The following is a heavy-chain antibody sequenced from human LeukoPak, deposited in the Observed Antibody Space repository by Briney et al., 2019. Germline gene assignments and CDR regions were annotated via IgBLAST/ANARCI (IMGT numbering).Heavy chain of an antibody. D-gene: IGHD3-22*01. CDR1: GFTFSSYW. V-gene: IGHV3-74*01. CDR2: IKSDGST. J-gene: IGHJ1*01. CDR3: ARAPSEIGGYYPEYFRH. Sequence: GGSLRLSCAASGFTFSSYWTHWVRHAPGKGLVWVSRIKSDGSTNYSDSVKGRCTISRDNAKNTLSLQMNSLRAEDTGVYYCARAPSEIGGYYPEYFRHWGQGTLVTVSS.